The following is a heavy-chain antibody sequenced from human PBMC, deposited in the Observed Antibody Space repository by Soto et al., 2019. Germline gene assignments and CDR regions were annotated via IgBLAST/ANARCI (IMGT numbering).Heavy chain of an antibody. D-gene: IGHD6-13*01. CDR2: IKQDGSEK. J-gene: IGHJ6*03. Sequence: PGGSLRLSCAASGFTFSSYWMSWVRQAPGKGLEWVANIKQDGSEKYYVDSVKGRFTISRDNAKNSLYLQMNSLRAEDTAVYYCAREEAGYSSSWNYYYYMDVWGKGTTVTVSS. V-gene: IGHV3-7*01. CDR1: GFTFSSYW. CDR3: AREEAGYSSSWNYYYYMDV.